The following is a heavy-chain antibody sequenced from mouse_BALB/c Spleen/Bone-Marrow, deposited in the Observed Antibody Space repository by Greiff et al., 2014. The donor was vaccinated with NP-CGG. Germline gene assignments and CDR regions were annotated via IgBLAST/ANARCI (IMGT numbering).Heavy chain of an antibody. Sequence: EVQLVESGGGLVQPGESLKLSCESNDFEFPSHDMSWVRKTPEKRLELVAAFNSDGGSTYYPDTMERRFIISRDNTKKTLYLRMSSLRSEDTALYYCARHHYGRAWFTYWGQGTLVTVSA. CDR1: DFEFPSHD. CDR2: FNSDGGST. J-gene: IGHJ3*01. CDR3: ARHHYGRAWFTY. V-gene: IGHV5-2*01. D-gene: IGHD1-1*01.